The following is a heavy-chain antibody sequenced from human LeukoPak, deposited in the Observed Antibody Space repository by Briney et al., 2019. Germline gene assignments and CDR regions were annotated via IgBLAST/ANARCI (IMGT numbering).Heavy chain of an antibody. CDR1: GFTFSSYA. D-gene: IGHD3-10*01. J-gene: IGHJ3*01. Sequence: PGGSLRLSCAASGFTFSSYAMSWVRQAPGKGMVWVSAISGSGGSTYYADSVKGRFTISRDNSKNTLYLQMNSLRAEDTAVYYCAKDPLLLWFGELSPAAFDFWGQGTMVTVSS. CDR3: AKDPLLLWFGELSPAAFDF. V-gene: IGHV3-23*01. CDR2: ISGSGGST.